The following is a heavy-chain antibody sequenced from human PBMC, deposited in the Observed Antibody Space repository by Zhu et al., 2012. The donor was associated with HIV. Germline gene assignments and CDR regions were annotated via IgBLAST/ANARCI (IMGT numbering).Heavy chain of an antibody. CDR1: GSSINTANY. Sequence: QVQVQGSGPGLVKPSETLSLTCDVSGSSINTANYWGWIRQPPGKGLEWIANIYRSGATYYNPSLRSRATISMDRSRNLFFLTLNSVTAAGTAIYFCARTGDDNHHASFDIWDQGTLVTVSS. V-gene: IGHV4-38-2*01. D-gene: IGHD2-21*01. CDR3: ARTGDDNHHASFDI. J-gene: IGHJ4*01. CDR2: IYRSGAT.